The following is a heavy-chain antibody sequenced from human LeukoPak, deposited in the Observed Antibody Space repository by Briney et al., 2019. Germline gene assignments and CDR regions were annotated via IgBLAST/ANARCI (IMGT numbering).Heavy chain of an antibody. CDR3: ARDSGGAAAGTRNHEGLHEFDY. CDR1: GYTFTSYG. D-gene: IGHD6-13*01. J-gene: IGHJ4*02. CDR2: ISAYNGNT. V-gene: IGHV1-18*01. Sequence: GASVKVSCKASGYTFTSYGISWVRQAPGQGLEWMGWISAYNGNTNYAQKLQGRVTMTTDTSTSTAYMELRSLRSDDTAVYYCARDSGGAAAGTRNHEGLHEFDYWGQGTLVTVSS.